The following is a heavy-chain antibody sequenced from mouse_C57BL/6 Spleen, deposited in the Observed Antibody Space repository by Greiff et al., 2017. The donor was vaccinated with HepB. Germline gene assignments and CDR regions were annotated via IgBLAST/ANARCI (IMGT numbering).Heavy chain of an antibody. J-gene: IGHJ1*03. D-gene: IGHD1-1*01. Sequence: DVKLVESEGGLVQPGSSMKLSCTASGFTFSDYYMAWVRQVPEKGLEWVANINYDGSSTYYLDSLKSRFIISRDNAKNILYLQMSSLKSEDTATYYCARDDHGSSYEGYFDVWGTGTTVTVSS. CDR1: GFTFSDYY. CDR2: INYDGSST. CDR3: ARDDHGSSYEGYFDV. V-gene: IGHV5-16*01.